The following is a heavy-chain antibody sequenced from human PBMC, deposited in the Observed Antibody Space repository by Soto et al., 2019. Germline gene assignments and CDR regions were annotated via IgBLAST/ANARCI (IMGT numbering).Heavy chain of an antibody. V-gene: IGHV4-30-4*08. Sequence: PLPLTSTVSGGSISSGDYYWSRIRQPPGKGLEWIGYIYYSGSTYYNPSLKSRVTISVDTSKNQFSLKLSSVTAADTAVYYCARVGGFGATTIDYWGQGTLVTVSS. D-gene: IGHD3-10*01. J-gene: IGHJ4*02. CDR3: ARVGGFGATTIDY. CDR2: IYYSGST. CDR1: GGSISSGDYY.